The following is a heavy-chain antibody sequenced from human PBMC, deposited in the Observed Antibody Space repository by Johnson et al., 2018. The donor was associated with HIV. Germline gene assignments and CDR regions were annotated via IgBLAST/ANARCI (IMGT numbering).Heavy chain of an antibody. CDR1: GFTFSSYA. CDR2: INWNGGRT. CDR3: ARVVVVIAIGGTDAFDI. D-gene: IGHD2-21*01. V-gene: IGHV3-20*04. J-gene: IGHJ3*02. Sequence: EQLVESGGGVVQPGRSLRLSCAASGFTFSSYAMHWVRQAPGKGLEWVSGINWNGGRTGYADSVKGRFTISRDNAKNSMYMQMNSLRAEDTALYYCARVVVVIAIGGTDAFDIWGQGTMVTVSS.